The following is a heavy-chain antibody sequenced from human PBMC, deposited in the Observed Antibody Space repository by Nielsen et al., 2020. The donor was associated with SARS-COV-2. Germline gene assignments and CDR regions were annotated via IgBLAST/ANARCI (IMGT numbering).Heavy chain of an antibody. CDR1: GFTFITYW. Sequence: GGSLRLSFASSGFTFITYWMSWFRQAPGKGLEWLANIKQDGSEIYYVGSVKGRFTISRDNAKNSLFLQMNSLRAEDTAVYYCARDPYYGGNSLDYWGQGTLVTVSS. CDR3: ARDPYYGGNSLDY. J-gene: IGHJ4*02. D-gene: IGHD4-23*01. V-gene: IGHV3-7*01. CDR2: IKQDGSEI.